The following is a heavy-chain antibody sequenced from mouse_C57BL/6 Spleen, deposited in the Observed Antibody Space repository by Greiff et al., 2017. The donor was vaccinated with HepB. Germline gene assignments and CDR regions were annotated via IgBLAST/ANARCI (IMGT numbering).Heavy chain of an antibody. CDR2: IYPGSGST. D-gene: IGHD2-3*01. CDR3: ARPFYDGYYREDAMDY. V-gene: IGHV1-55*01. CDR1: GYTFTSYW. Sequence: QVQLQQPGAELVKPGASVKMSCKASGYTFTSYWITWVKQRPGQGLEWIGDIYPGSGSTNYNEKFKSKATLTVDTSSSTAYMKLSSLTSEDSAVYYCARPFYDGYYREDAMDYWGQGTSVTVSS. J-gene: IGHJ4*01.